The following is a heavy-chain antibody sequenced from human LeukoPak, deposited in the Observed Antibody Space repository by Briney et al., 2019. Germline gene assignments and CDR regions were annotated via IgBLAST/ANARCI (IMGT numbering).Heavy chain of an antibody. J-gene: IGHJ6*02. CDR3: ARGFCRGAYCYGVDYGMDV. D-gene: IGHD2-15*01. V-gene: IGHV3-30-3*01. Sequence: PGGSLRLSCAASGFTFSSYAMHWVRQAPGKGLEWVAVISYDGSNKYYADSVKGRFTISRDNAKNSLYLQMNSLRAEDTAVYYCARGFCRGAYCYGVDYGMDVWGRGTTVTVSS. CDR1: GFTFSSYA. CDR2: ISYDGSNK.